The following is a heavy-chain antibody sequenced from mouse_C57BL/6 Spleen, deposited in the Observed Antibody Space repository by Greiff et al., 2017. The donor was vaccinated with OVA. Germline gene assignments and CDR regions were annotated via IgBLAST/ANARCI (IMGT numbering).Heavy chain of an antibody. CDR1: GFSLSTSGMG. J-gene: IGHJ4*01. CDR2: IYWDDDK. V-gene: IGHV8-12*01. CDR3: ARRRGLTGTRDYAMDY. Sequence: QVQLKQSGPGILQSSQTLSLTCSFSGFSLSTSGMGVSWIRQPSGKGLEWLAHIYWDDDKRYNPSLKSRLTISKDTSRNQVFLKITSVDTADTATYYCARRRGLTGTRDYAMDYWGQGTSVTVSS. D-gene: IGHD4-1*01.